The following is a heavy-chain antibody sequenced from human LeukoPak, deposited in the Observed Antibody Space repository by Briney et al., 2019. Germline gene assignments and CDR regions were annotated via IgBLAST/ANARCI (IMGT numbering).Heavy chain of an antibody. CDR2: ISYDGSKQ. Sequence: AGGSLRLSCAVSGFTFSSHGMHWVRQAPGKGLEWVAAISYDGSKQYYADSVKGRFTISRDNSKNTLYLQMDSLRAEDTAVYYCARDPNVRGYSYGSMGYYFDYWGQGTLVTVSS. CDR1: GFTFSSHG. J-gene: IGHJ4*02. D-gene: IGHD5-18*01. V-gene: IGHV3-30*03. CDR3: ARDPNVRGYSYGSMGYYFDY.